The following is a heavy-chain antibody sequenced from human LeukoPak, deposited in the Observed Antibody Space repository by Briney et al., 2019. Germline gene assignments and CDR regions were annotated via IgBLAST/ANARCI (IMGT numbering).Heavy chain of an antibody. D-gene: IGHD2-15*01. Sequence: PGGSLRLSCAASGFTFSSYSMNWVRQAPGKGLEWVSSISSSSSYIKYADSVKGRFTISRDNAKNSLFLQMNSLRAEDTAVYYCARVLRYCSGGNCYSGGLGYMDLWGKGTTVTISS. CDR2: ISSSSSYI. CDR3: ARVLRYCSGGNCYSGGLGYMDL. J-gene: IGHJ6*03. CDR1: GFTFSSYS. V-gene: IGHV3-21*04.